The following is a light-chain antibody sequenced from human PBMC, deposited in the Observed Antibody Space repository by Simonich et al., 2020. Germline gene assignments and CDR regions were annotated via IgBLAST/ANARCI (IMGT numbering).Light chain of an antibody. Sequence: DIQLTPSPSTMSASVGDRITHTCRASQSISSWLAWYQHKTGKAPKLLIYKTSSLESGVPSRFSGSGSGTEFTLTISSLQPDDFATYYCQQYNSYSPYTFGQGTKLEIK. CDR3: QQYNSYSPYT. J-gene: IGKJ2*01. V-gene: IGKV1-5*03. CDR1: QSISSW. CDR2: KTS.